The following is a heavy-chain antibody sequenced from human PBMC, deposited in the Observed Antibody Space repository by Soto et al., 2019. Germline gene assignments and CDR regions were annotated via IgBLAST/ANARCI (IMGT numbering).Heavy chain of an antibody. CDR2: IYPGEYET. V-gene: IGHV5-51*01. D-gene: IGHD6-19*01. CDR1: GYKFTTYW. J-gene: IGHJ2*01. CDR3: ARHLGVTVAGTRWYFDL. Sequence: EVQLVQSGPEVRKPVESLRISCETSGYKFTTYWIAWVRQMPGKGLEWMGIIYPGEYETRYNQSFHGQVTISADKSNNTTYLHWSSLKASYTATDYCARHLGVTVAGTRWYFDLWGRGTLLTVSS.